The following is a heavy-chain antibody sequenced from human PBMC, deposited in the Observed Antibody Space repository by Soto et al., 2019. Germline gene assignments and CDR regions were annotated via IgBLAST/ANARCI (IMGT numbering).Heavy chain of an antibody. CDR2: ISGSGGST. V-gene: IGHV3-23*01. CDR3: TTDSYSTMIVVRFDY. Sequence: GGSLRLSCAASGFAFSSYGMHWVRQAPGKGLEWVSAISGSGGSTYYADSVKGRFTISRDNSKNTLYLQMNSLRAEDTGIYYCTTDSYSTMIVVRFDYWGHGTLVTVSS. CDR1: GFAFSSYG. D-gene: IGHD3-22*01. J-gene: IGHJ4*01.